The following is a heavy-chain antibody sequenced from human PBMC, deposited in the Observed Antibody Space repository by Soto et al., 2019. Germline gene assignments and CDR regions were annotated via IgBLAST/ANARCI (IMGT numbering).Heavy chain of an antibody. D-gene: IGHD2-15*01. V-gene: IGHV3-53*01. J-gene: IGHJ5*02. CDR3: ARDCSGGSCYPALGA. Sequence: EVHLVESGGGLIQPGGSLTLSCAASGFAVSNTYMSWVRQAPGRGLEWVSFIYSDGTTCYADSVKGRFTISRDTSKNTLSVHMNSLRAEDTAVYYCARDCSGGSCYPALGAWGQGTLVTVSS. CDR1: GFAVSNTY. CDR2: IYSDGTT.